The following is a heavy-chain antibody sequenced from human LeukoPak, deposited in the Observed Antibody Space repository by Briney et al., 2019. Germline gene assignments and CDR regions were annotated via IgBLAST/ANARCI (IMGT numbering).Heavy chain of an antibody. CDR1: GYLFTTYW. J-gene: IGHJ4*02. Sequence: GESLKISCKGSGYLFTTYWIGWVRQMPGKGLEWMGIIYPGDSDARYSPSFQGHVTISADSSSSTAYLQSSSLKTSDTAISYCASRKKGMATAGFDYWGQGTLVTVSS. V-gene: IGHV5-51*01. CDR3: ASRKKGMATAGFDY. D-gene: IGHD5-24*01. CDR2: IYPGDSDA.